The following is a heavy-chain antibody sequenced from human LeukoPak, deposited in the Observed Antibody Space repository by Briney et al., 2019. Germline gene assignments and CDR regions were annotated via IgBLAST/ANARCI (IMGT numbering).Heavy chain of an antibody. Sequence: PGGSLKLSCAASGFTFIGSAMHWVRQASGKGLEWVGRIRSKANSYATAYAASVKGRFTISRDDSKNTAYLQMNSLKTEDTAAYYCTRLSGSSSIDYWGQGTLVTVSS. J-gene: IGHJ4*02. D-gene: IGHD6-13*01. CDR1: GFTFIGSA. V-gene: IGHV3-73*01. CDR2: IRSKANSYAT. CDR3: TRLSGSSSIDY.